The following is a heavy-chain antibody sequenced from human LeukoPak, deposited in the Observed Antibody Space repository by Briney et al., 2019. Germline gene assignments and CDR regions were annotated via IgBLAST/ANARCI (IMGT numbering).Heavy chain of an antibody. D-gene: IGHD3-10*01. CDR2: IIPIFGTA. CDR3: ARASTHYGSGSYYQNWFDP. Sequence: GASVKVSCKASGYSFTSYGITWVRQAPGQGLEWMGGIIPIFGTANYAQKFQGRVTITADESTSTAYMELSSLRSEDTAVYYCARASTHYGSGSYYQNWFDPWGQGTLVTVSS. CDR1: GYSFTSYG. J-gene: IGHJ5*02. V-gene: IGHV1-69*13.